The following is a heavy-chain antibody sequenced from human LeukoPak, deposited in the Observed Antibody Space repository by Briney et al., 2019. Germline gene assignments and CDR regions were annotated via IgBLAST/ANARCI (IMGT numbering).Heavy chain of an antibody. J-gene: IGHJ4*02. Sequence: SETLSLTCAVSGGSISSGGYSWSWIRQPPGKGLEWIGYIYHSGSTYYNPSLKSRVTLSVDRSKNQFSLKLSSVTAADTAVYYCATSGGSCYSASPCFDYWGQGTLVTVSS. V-gene: IGHV4-30-2*01. CDR3: ATSGGSCYSASPCFDY. D-gene: IGHD2-15*01. CDR2: IYHSGST. CDR1: GGSISSGGYS.